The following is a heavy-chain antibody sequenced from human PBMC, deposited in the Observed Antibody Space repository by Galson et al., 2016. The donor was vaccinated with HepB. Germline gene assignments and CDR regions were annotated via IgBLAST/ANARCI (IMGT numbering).Heavy chain of an antibody. CDR2: IGTAPGDT. CDR3: ARGKSLWTTPWNYGLDV. V-gene: IGHV3-13*01. D-gene: IGHD4-17*01. J-gene: IGHJ6*04. Sequence: LRLSCAASGFSFSLYDMHWVRQVTGKGLEWVSAIGTAPGDTNYLDSVKGRFTISRESADNSLYLQMNSLRPGDTAVYYCARGKSLWTTPWNYGLDVWGKGTTVTVSS. CDR1: GFSFSLYD.